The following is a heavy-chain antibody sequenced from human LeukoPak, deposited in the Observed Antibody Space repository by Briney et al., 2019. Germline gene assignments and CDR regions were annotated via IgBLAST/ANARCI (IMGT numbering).Heavy chain of an antibody. D-gene: IGHD2-2*03. CDR2: IIPILGIA. J-gene: IGHJ4*02. CDR1: GGTFSSYA. Sequence: ASVKVSCKASGGTFSSYAISWVRQAPGQGLEWMGRIIPILGIANYAQKFQGRVTITADKSTSTAYMELSSLRSDDTAVYYCATGYCSSTNCRIDYWGQGTLVSVSS. V-gene: IGHV1-69*04. CDR3: ATGYCSSTNCRIDY.